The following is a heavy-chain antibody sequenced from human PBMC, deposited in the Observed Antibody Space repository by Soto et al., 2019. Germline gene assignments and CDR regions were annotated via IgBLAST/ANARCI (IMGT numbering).Heavy chain of an antibody. J-gene: IGHJ5*02. Sequence: QVQLVQSGAEVKKPGSSVKVSCKASGGAFTSYGITWVRQAPGQGLEWMGGIIPLFGSRSYAQKFQGRLTITADESTRTAYMDLGSLRSEDTAVYYCARVHFDVLTRYYRGWFDPWGQGTLVTVSS. CDR2: IIPLFGSR. D-gene: IGHD3-9*01. V-gene: IGHV1-69*01. CDR1: GGAFTSYG. CDR3: ARVHFDVLTRYYRGWFDP.